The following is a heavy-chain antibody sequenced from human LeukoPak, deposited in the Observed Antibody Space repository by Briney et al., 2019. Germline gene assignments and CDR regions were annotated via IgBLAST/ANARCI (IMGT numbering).Heavy chain of an antibody. D-gene: IGHD3-10*01. V-gene: IGHV3-30*18. Sequence: GGSLRLSCAASGFAFSIYGMHWVRQAPGKGLEWVAVISYDGSNTYYADSVKGRFTISRDNSKNTLYLQMNSLRAEDTAVYYCAKPFYDSGSFFDYWGQGTLVTVSS. CDR3: AKPFYDSGSFFDY. J-gene: IGHJ4*02. CDR2: ISYDGSNT. CDR1: GFAFSIYG.